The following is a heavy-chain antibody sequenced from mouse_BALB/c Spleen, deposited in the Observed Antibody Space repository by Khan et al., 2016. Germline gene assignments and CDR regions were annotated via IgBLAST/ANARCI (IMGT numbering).Heavy chain of an antibody. CDR2: IDPSDSDT. D-gene: IGHD2-14*01. J-gene: IGHJ2*01. CDR3: SRGVRRRSYYFAY. CDR1: GYTFTSYW. Sequence: QVQLQQPGAELVRPGASVKLSCKASGYTFTSYWMNWVKQRPGQGLEWIGMIDPSDSDTHYNQMFKDKATLTVDKSSSTAYMQLSSLTSADSALSYCSRGVRRRSYYFAYWGQGTTVTVSS. V-gene: IGHV1-61*01.